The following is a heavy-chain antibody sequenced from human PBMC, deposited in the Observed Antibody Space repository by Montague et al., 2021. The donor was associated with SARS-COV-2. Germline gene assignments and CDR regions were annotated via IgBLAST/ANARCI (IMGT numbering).Heavy chain of an antibody. V-gene: IGHV3-48*03. CDR1: GFTFSNYD. D-gene: IGHD3-16*02. J-gene: IGHJ3*02. CDR2: ISTSAHTT. Sequence: SLRLSCAASGFTFSNYDMNWVRQAPGKGPEWISYISTSAHTTSYAGSVKGRFTISRDNGKNSLYLQMNSLRVEDTAVHYCTRDYRSIVGDGLDIWGQGTKVTVSS. CDR3: TRDYRSIVGDGLDI.